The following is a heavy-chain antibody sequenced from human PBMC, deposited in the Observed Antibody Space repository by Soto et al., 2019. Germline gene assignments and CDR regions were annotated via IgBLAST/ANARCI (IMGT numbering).Heavy chain of an antibody. J-gene: IGHJ4*02. Sequence: QVTLKESGPVLVKPTEPLTLTCTVSGFSLSNARMGVSWIRQPPGKALEWLAHIFSNDEKSYSPSLKSRLTLPKDTSKSQVVLTMTNMDPVDTAAYYCARAPYGEYGFDYWGQGTVVTVSS. CDR2: IFSNDEK. V-gene: IGHV2-26*01. CDR3: ARAPYGEYGFDY. D-gene: IGHD4-17*01. CDR1: GFSLSNARMG.